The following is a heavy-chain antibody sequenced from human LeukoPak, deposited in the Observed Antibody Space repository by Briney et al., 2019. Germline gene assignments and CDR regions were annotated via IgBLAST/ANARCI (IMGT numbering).Heavy chain of an antibody. V-gene: IGHV4-34*01. Sequence: SETLSLTCAVYGGSFSGYYWSWIRQPPGKGLEWIGEINHSGSTNYNPSLKSRVTISVDTSKNQFSLKLSSVTAADTAVYYCARKSRLELIYYYYGMDVWGQGTTVTVSS. CDR3: ARKSRLELIYYYYGMDV. D-gene: IGHD3-16*01. J-gene: IGHJ6*02. CDR2: INHSGST. CDR1: GGSFSGYY.